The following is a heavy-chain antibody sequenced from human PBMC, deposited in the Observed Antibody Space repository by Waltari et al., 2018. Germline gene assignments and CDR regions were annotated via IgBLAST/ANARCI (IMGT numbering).Heavy chain of an antibody. D-gene: IGHD3-10*01. CDR2: IIPIFGTA. Sequence: QVQLVQSGAEVKKPGSSVKVSCKASGGTFSSYAISWVRQAPRQGLEWMGGIIPIFGTANYAQEFQGRVTITADESTSTAYMELSSLRSEDTAVYYCARARGSGSYRNWFDPWGQGTLVTVSS. J-gene: IGHJ5*02. CDR3: ARARGSGSYRNWFDP. V-gene: IGHV1-69*12. CDR1: GGTFSSYA.